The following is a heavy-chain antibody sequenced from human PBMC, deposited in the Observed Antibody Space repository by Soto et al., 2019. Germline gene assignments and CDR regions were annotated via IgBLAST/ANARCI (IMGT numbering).Heavy chain of an antibody. V-gene: IGHV3-74*01. J-gene: IGHJ6*02. D-gene: IGHD4-17*01. CDR2: INSDGSST. CDR1: GFTFSSYW. Sequence: EVQLVESGGGLVQPGGSLRLSCAASGFTFSSYWMHWVRQAPGKGLVWVSRINSDGSSTSYADSVKGRFTISRDNAKHTLYLQMNSLRAEDTAVYYCARDYGDYGVSYYYYGMDVWGQGTTVTVSS. CDR3: ARDYGDYGVSYYYYGMDV.